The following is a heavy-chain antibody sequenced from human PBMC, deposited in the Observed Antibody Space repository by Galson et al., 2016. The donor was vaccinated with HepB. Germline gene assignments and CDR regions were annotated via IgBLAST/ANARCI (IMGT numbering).Heavy chain of an antibody. Sequence: TLSLTCTVSGGSIESDDYHWSWIRQPAGKGLEWLGRVFTNGSTNYSPSLKSRATISADTSKNQFSLKLRSVTAADTAVYFCARGEYTYGYFDSWGQGTLVTVSS. CDR1: GGSIESDDYH. D-gene: IGHD5-18*01. CDR3: ARGEYTYGYFDS. V-gene: IGHV4-61*02. J-gene: IGHJ4*02. CDR2: VFTNGST.